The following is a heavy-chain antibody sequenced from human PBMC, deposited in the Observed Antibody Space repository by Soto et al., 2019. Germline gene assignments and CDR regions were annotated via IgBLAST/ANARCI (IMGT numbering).Heavy chain of an antibody. V-gene: IGHV4-39*01. CDR2: IYYTGNT. CDR3: AGPMITGDGRGYFDY. D-gene: IGHD3-16*01. CDR1: GGSISSSSHY. J-gene: IGHJ4*02. Sequence: SETLSLTCTVSGGSISSSSHYWGWIRQPPGKGLGWIASIYYTGNTFYNPSLMSRVTISVDTSKNQFSLRLSSVTASDTAVYYCAGPMITGDGRGYFDYWGQGTLVTVSS.